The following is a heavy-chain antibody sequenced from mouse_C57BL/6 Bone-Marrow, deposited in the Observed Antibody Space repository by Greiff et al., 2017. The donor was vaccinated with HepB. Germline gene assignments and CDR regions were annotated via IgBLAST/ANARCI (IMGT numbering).Heavy chain of an antibody. J-gene: IGHJ3*01. Sequence: EVKLMESGAELVRPGASVKLSCTASGFNIKDDYMHWVKQRPEQGLEWIGWIDPENGDTEYASKFQGKATITADTSSNTAYLQLSSLTSEDTAVYYCTRPPYGNDVGSWFAYWGQGTLVTVSA. CDR3: TRPPYGNDVGSWFAY. V-gene: IGHV14-4*01. D-gene: IGHD2-2*01. CDR1: GFNIKDDY. CDR2: IDPENGDT.